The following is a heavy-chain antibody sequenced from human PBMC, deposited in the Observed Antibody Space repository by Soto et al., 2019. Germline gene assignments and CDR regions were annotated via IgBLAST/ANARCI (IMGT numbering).Heavy chain of an antibody. CDR1: GFTFSSYA. Sequence: PGGSLRLSCAASGFTFSSYAMSWVRQAPGKGLEWVSAISGSGGSTYYADSVKGRFTISRDNSKNTLYLQMNSLRAEDTAVYYCAKDRVSSTYYYYGMDGWAQRTTVTVSS. J-gene: IGHJ6*02. CDR2: ISGSGGST. CDR3: AKDRVSSTYYYYGMDG. V-gene: IGHV3-23*01. D-gene: IGHD2-15*01.